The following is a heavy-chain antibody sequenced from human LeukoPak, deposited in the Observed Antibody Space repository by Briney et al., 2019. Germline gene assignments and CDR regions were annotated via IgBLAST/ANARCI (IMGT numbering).Heavy chain of an antibody. CDR1: GYTFTGYY. D-gene: IGHD5-18*01. J-gene: IGHJ4*02. Sequence: GASVKVSCKASGYTFTGYYMHWVRQAPGQGLERMGWINPNSGVTNYAQKLRGRVTMTTDTSTSTAYMELRSLRSDDTAVYYCARSRGGYSYGYGEDWGQGTLVTVSS. V-gene: IGHV1-2*02. CDR3: ARSRGGYSYGYGED. CDR2: INPNSGVT.